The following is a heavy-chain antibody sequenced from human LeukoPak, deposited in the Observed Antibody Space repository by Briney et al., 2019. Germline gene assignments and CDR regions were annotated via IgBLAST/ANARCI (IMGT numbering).Heavy chain of an antibody. Sequence: GGSLRLSCAASGFTFSSYAMSWVRQAPGKGLEWVSAISGSGGSTYYADSVKGRFTISRDNSKNTLYLQMNSLRAEDTAVYYCAKDSLHIPLGIAAAVDYWGQGTLVTVSS. J-gene: IGHJ4*02. CDR2: ISGSGGST. CDR3: AKDSLHIPLGIAAAVDY. D-gene: IGHD6-13*01. V-gene: IGHV3-23*01. CDR1: GFTFSSYA.